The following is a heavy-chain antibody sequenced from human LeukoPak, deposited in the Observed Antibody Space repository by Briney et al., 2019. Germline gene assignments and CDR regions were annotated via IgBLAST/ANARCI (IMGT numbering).Heavy chain of an antibody. CDR3: ARDEYLWVVIQLGLFDY. V-gene: IGHV3-48*03. CDR2: ISRSGDTI. D-gene: IGHD2-2*01. CDR1: GFTFSSFE. J-gene: IGHJ4*02. Sequence: QPGGSLRLSCAASGFTFSSFEMNWVRQAPGKGLKWVSYISRSGDTIYYADSVKGRFTISRDNAKNSLYLQMNSLRAEDTAVYYCARDEYLWVVIQLGLFDYWGQGTLVTVSS.